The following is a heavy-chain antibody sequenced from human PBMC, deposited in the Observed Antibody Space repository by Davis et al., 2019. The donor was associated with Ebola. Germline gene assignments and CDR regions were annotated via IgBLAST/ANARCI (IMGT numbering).Heavy chain of an antibody. Sequence: GGSLRLSCTASGFTFDDYAMTWVRQAPGKGLEWVSGINWNGGSTGYADSVKGRSTISRDNAKNTLYLQMNSLRAEDTAVYYCARTEIDMATRWMYYFDYWGQGTLVTVSS. D-gene: IGHD5-24*01. J-gene: IGHJ4*02. CDR1: GFTFDDYA. V-gene: IGHV3-20*04. CDR2: INWNGGST. CDR3: ARTEIDMATRWMYYFDY.